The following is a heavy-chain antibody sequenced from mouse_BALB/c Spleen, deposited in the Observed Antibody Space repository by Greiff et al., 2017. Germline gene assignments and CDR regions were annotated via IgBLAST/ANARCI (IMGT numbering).Heavy chain of an antibody. V-gene: IGHV3-2*02. CDR1: GYSITSDYA. CDR2: ISYSGST. D-gene: IGHD1-1*01. Sequence: EVQLVESGPGLVKPSQSLSLTCTVTGYSITSDYAWNWIRQFPGNKLEWMGYISYSGSTSYNPSLKSRISITRDTSKNQFFLQLNSVTTEDTATYYCARSGYGSSYWYFDVWGAGTTVTVSS. J-gene: IGHJ1*01. CDR3: ARSGYGSSYWYFDV.